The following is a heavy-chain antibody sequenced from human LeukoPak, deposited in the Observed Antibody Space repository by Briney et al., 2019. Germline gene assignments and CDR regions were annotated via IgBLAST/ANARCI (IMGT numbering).Heavy chain of an antibody. D-gene: IGHD5-18*01. Sequence: SVKVSCKASGGTFSSYASSWVRQAPGQGLEWMGGIIPIFGTTNYAQKFQGRVTVATDKSTGTAYMELRGLRSEDTAVYYCARGEGYSYGPVKYWGQGTLVTVSS. CDR3: ARGEGYSYGPVKY. V-gene: IGHV1-69*05. J-gene: IGHJ4*02. CDR2: IIPIFGTT. CDR1: GGTFSSYA.